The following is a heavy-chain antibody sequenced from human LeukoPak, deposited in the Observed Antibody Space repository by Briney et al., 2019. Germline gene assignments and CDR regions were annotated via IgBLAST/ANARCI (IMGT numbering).Heavy chain of an antibody. J-gene: IGHJ4*02. CDR3: ARGDDILTAN. D-gene: IGHD3-9*01. CDR2: IYYSGSA. CDR1: GGSISSYY. V-gene: IGHV4-59*08. Sequence: SETLSLTCTVSGGSISSYYWSWIRQPPGKGLEWIGYIYYSGSASYSPSLKSRVTISVDTSKNQFSLNLSSVTAADTAVYYCARGDDILTANWGQGTLVTVSS.